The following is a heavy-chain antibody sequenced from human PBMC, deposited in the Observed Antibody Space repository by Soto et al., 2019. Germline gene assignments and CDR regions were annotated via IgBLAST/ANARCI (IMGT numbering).Heavy chain of an antibody. CDR3: VRHNGDLVVVTSRSGHGFDP. CDR1: GSNFSGHG. CDR2: ISYGGTYK. Sequence: GSRQVACVASGSNFSGHGMYWSRQAPGKGLEWVAGISYGGTYKHYGDSVKGRFAISRDNSMSTMSLQMNNLRLDDAALYYCVRHNGDLVVVTSRSGHGFDPWGHGTLVTVS. V-gene: IGHV3-30*03. D-gene: IGHD2-21*02. J-gene: IGHJ5*02.